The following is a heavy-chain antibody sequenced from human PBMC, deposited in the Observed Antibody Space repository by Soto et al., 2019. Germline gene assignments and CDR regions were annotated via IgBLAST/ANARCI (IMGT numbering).Heavy chain of an antibody. V-gene: IGHV3-7*01. J-gene: IGHJ3*02. CDR3: ARIRGGCAYDM. CDR1: GFTFSASW. Sequence: EVQLVESGGGLVQPGGSLRLSCAASGFTFSASWMTWVRQAPGKGLEWVANINPDASEKYYVNSVEGRFSISRDNAKNSLYLQVDSLRAGDTAVYHCARIRGGCAYDMWGQGTMVTVSS. D-gene: IGHD3-10*01. CDR2: INPDASEK.